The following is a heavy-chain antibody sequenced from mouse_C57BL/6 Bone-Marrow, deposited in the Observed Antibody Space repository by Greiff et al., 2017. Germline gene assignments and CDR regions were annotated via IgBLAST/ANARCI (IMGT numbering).Heavy chain of an antibody. CDR2: MNPCSGYT. V-gene: IGHV1-7*01. J-gene: IGHJ3*02. CDR1: GYTFTSYW. CDR3: ARLERPE. Sequence: QVQLQQSGAELAKLGAPVKLSCKASGYTFTSYWMHWVKQRPGQGLEWIGYMNPCSGYTKYNQKFKDKATLTADKSSSTAYMQLSSLTYEDSAVYYCARLERPEWGQGRLVTVSA.